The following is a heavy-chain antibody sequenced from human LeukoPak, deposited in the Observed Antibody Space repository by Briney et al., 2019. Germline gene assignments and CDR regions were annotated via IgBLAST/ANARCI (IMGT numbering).Heavy chain of an antibody. CDR3: AIAYESGSFYRAFAY. CDR2: ISGDSDNK. CDR1: GFNVAAYA. D-gene: IGHD3-10*01. J-gene: IGHJ4*02. V-gene: IGHV3-43*02. Sequence: PGGSLRLSCAASGFNVAAYAMYWVRQPPGKSLGWVSLISGDSDNKYSAASVKGRFAISRDNSKNSLYLQMNSLTTEDTALYYCAIAYESGSFYRAFAYWGQGALVTVSS.